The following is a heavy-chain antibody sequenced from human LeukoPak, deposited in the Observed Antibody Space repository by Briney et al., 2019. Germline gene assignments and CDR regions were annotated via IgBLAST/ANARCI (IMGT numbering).Heavy chain of an antibody. CDR2: IHHNGST. CDR1: GYSISSGYY. Sequence: PSETLSLTCTVSGYSISSGYYWGWIRQPPGKGLEWIGNIHHNGSTDYNPSLKSRVTISVDTSKNQFSLKLSSVTAADTAVYYCATDFWSGTNIIDYWGQGTLVTVSS. D-gene: IGHD3-3*01. CDR3: ATDFWSGTNIIDY. V-gene: IGHV4-38-2*02. J-gene: IGHJ4*02.